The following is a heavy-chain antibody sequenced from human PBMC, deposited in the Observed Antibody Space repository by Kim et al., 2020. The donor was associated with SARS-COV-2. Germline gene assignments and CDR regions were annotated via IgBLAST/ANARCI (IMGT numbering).Heavy chain of an antibody. Sequence: GGSLRLSCAASGFTFSSYSMNWVRQAPGKGLEWVSSISSSSSYIYYADSVKGRFTISRDNAKNSLYLQMNSLRAEDTAVYYCARDGDFRQLAPYGMDVWGQGTTVTVSS. CDR2: ISSSSSYI. D-gene: IGHD2-21*02. CDR1: GFTFSSYS. J-gene: IGHJ6*02. V-gene: IGHV3-21*01. CDR3: ARDGDFRQLAPYGMDV.